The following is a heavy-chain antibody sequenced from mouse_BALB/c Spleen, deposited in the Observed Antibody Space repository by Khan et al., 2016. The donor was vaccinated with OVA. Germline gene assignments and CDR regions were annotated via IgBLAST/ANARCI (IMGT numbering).Heavy chain of an antibody. D-gene: IGHD1-1*01. V-gene: IGHV5-6-4*01. Sequence: EVELVESGGSLVRPGGSLKLSCAASGFSFSSYSMSWVRQTPEKRLEWVATISSGGSYTYYPASVKGRSTISRDNAKNTLYLQLSSLKSEDTAMYYGTRRRGYYGSNHYGDYGGQGTTLTVSS. J-gene: IGHJ2*01. CDR3: TRRRGYYGSNHYGDY. CDR1: GFSFSSYS. CDR2: ISSGGSYT.